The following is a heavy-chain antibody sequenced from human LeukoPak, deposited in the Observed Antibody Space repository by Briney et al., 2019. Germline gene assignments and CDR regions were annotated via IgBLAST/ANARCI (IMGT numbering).Heavy chain of an antibody. CDR3: AKKVGLVSAPLWYFDV. V-gene: IGHV3-23*01. Sequence: PGGSLRLSCEASGFTFSSYAMRWVRQAPGKGLEWVAAISGPAGSWGYADSVKGRLTVSRDNSKNTLFLQMNSLRAEDTATYYCAKKVGLVSAPLWYFDVWGQGTLVAVSS. D-gene: IGHD5/OR15-5a*01. CDR2: ISGPAGSW. CDR1: GFTFSSYA. J-gene: IGHJ4*02.